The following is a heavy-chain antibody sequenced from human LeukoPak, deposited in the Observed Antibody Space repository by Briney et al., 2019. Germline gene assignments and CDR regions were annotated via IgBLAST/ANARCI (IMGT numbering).Heavy chain of an antibody. V-gene: IGHV5-51*01. J-gene: IGHJ5*02. CDR3: ARAPLDSSGNHWGVWFDP. CDR1: GYSFTSYW. Sequence: GESLKISCKGSGYSFTSYWIGWVRQMPGKGLEWMGIIYPGHSDTKYSPSFQGQVTMSADRSINTAYLQWSSLKASDTAIYYCARAPLDSSGNHWGVWFDPWGQGTLVTVSS. D-gene: IGHD3-22*01. CDR2: IYPGHSDT.